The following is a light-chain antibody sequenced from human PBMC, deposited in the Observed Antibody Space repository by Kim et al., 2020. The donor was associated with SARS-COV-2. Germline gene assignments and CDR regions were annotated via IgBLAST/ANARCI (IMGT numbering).Light chain of an antibody. CDR3: HQYDNSPQT. CDR2: GAS. CDR1: QSVSSSY. V-gene: IGKV3-20*01. J-gene: IGKJ1*01. Sequence: AGERAAPSCRDSQSVSSSYLAWYQQRPGQAPRLLIYGASNRATGIPDRFSGSGSGTAFTLTISRLEAEDFAVYYCHQYDNSPQTFGQGTKVEIK.